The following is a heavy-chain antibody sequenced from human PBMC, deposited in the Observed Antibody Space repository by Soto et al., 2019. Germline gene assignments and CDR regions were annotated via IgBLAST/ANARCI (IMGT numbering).Heavy chain of an antibody. J-gene: IGHJ3*02. V-gene: IGHV3-30*18. Sequence: GGSLRLSCAASGFTFSSYGMHWVRQAPGKGLEWVAVISYDGSNKYYADSGKGRFTISRDNSKNTLYLQMNSLRAEDTAVYYCAKDLPTYYDFWSGYSPLDAFDIWGQGTMVTVSS. CDR3: AKDLPTYYDFWSGYSPLDAFDI. D-gene: IGHD3-3*01. CDR2: ISYDGSNK. CDR1: GFTFSSYG.